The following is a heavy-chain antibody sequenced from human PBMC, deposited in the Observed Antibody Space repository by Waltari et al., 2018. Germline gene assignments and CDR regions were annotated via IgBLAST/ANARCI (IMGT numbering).Heavy chain of an antibody. CDR3: ARAPAGITIFGVIFNWFDP. CDR1: GGSTSSSSSY. V-gene: IGHV4-39*07. D-gene: IGHD3-3*01. J-gene: IGHJ5*02. Sequence: QLQLQDSGPGLVKPSEPLSLPCPVSGGSTSSSSSYWGWTRHPPGKGLEWIGSIYYSGSTYYNPSLKSRVTISVDTSKNQFSLKLSSVTAADTAVYYCARAPAGITIFGVIFNWFDPWGQGTLVTVSS. CDR2: IYYSGST.